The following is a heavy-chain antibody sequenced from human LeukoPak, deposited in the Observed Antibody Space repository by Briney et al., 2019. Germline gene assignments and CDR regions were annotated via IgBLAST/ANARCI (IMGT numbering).Heavy chain of an antibody. CDR3: ARDHPSGSYHYYYMDV. CDR2: INPNSGGT. Sequence: ASVKVSCKDSGYTFTGYYMHWVRQAPGQGLEWMGWINPNSGGTNYAQKFQGRVTMTRDTSISTAYMELSRLRSDDTAVYYCARDHPSGSYHYYYMDVWGKGTTVTVSS. J-gene: IGHJ6*03. V-gene: IGHV1-2*02. D-gene: IGHD3-10*01. CDR1: GYTFTGYY.